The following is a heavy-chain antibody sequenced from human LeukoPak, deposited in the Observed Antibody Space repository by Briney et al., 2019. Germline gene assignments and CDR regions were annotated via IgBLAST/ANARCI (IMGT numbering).Heavy chain of an antibody. CDR1: GFTFSSYS. Sequence: GGSLRLSCAASGFTFSSYSMNWVRQAPGRGLEWVSVIYSGDTTYYADSVKSRFTISRDTSKNTLYLQMNSLRPEDTAVYYCARDLYLSRWGQGTLVTVSS. J-gene: IGHJ4*02. CDR3: ARDLYLSR. CDR2: IYSGDTT. V-gene: IGHV3-53*01. D-gene: IGHD2/OR15-2a*01.